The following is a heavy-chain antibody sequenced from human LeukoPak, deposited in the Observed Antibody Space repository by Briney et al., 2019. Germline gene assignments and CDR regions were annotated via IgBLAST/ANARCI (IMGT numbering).Heavy chain of an antibody. J-gene: IGHJ4*02. D-gene: IGHD3-22*01. CDR1: GFTFSTYA. CDR3: AKIPHSSYYYDSSGYLDY. Sequence: GGSLRLSCAASGFTFSTYAMNWVRQAPGKGLEWVSAISGSGGSTYTADSVKGRFTISGNNSKNTLYLQMNSLRAEDTAIYYCAKIPHSSYYYDSSGYLDYWGQGTLVSVSS. V-gene: IGHV3-23*01. CDR2: ISGSGGST.